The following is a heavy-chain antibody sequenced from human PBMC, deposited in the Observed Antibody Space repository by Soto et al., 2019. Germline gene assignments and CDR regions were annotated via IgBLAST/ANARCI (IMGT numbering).Heavy chain of an antibody. J-gene: IGHJ4*02. CDR1: GGTFSSSA. Sequence: QVQLVQSGAEMKKPGSSVKVSCKASGGTFSSSAISWVRQTPGQGLEWMGGIIPIFATADYAQKFQGRVTITADESTSTAYMELSSLRSEDTAVYYCARGGGESIVGAHYFDYWGQGTLVTVSS. CDR3: ARGGGESIVGAHYFDY. CDR2: IIPIFATA. V-gene: IGHV1-69*01. D-gene: IGHD1-26*01.